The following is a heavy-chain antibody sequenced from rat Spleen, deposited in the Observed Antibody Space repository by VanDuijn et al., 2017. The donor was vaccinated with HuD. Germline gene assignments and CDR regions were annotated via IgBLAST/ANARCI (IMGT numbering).Heavy chain of an antibody. Sequence: QVQLKESGPGLVKPSLTLSLTCTVSGFSLSSYGVIWVRQPPGKGLGGMGVIWGNGNTNYKSTLKSRLSISRDTSKSQVFLKMNNLQTEDTAMYFCARGRTYYGYDYWGQGVMVTVSS. CDR2: IWGNGNT. CDR3: ARGRTYYGYDY. J-gene: IGHJ2*01. D-gene: IGHD1-9*01. CDR1: GFSLSSYG. V-gene: IGHV2S61*01.